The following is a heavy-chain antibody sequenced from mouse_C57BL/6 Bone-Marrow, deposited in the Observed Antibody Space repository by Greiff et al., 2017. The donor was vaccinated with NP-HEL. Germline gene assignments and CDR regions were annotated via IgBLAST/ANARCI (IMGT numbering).Heavy chain of an antibody. V-gene: IGHV1-64*01. CDR1: GYTFTSYW. CDR2: IHPNSGST. J-gene: IGHJ4*01. CDR3: ARGGGYEYDVSSYYAMDY. Sequence: QVQLKQPGAELVKPGASVKLSCKASGYTFTSYWMHWVKQRPGQGLEWIGMIHPNSGSTNYNEKFKSKATLTVDKSSSTAYMQLSSLTAEDSAVYYCARGGGYEYDVSSYYAMDYWGQGTSVTVSS. D-gene: IGHD2-4*01.